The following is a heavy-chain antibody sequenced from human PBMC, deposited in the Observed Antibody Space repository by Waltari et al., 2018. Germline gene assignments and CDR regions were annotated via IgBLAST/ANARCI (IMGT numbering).Heavy chain of an antibody. CDR3: ARDIGGYARDY. V-gene: IGHV3-74*01. D-gene: IGHD5-18*01. J-gene: IGHJ4*02. CDR1: AFTFLSYW. CDR2: IKGGGSST. Sequence: ELQLEESGGGPVQPGGSLRLSCAASAFTFLSYWVDWVRQVPGKGLLWVSRIKGGGSSTTYADSVKGRFTISRDNAKDTLYLQTNSLRAEDTALYYCARDIGGYARDYWGQGTLVTVSS.